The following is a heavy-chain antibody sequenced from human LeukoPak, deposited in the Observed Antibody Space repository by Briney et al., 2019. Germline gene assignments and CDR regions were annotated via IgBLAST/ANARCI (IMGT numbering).Heavy chain of an antibody. J-gene: IGHJ4*02. D-gene: IGHD3-22*01. Sequence: ASVKVSCKASGYTFTSYGIKWVRKATGQGLEWMGWMNPNSGNTGYAQKFQGRVTITRNTSISTAYMELSSLRSEDTAVYYCARVRHYDSSGYYLDYWGQGTLVTVSS. CDR2: MNPNSGNT. V-gene: IGHV1-8*03. CDR1: GYTFTSYG. CDR3: ARVRHYDSSGYYLDY.